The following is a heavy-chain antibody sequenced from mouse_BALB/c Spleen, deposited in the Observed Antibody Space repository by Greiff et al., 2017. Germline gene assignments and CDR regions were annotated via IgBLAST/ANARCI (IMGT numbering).Heavy chain of an antibody. CDR2: IRNKANGYTT. CDR1: GFTFTDYY. D-gene: IGHD1-1*01. CDR3: ARDGDYGSSTWFAY. Sequence: VQLKESGGGLVQPGGSLRLSCATSGFTFTDYYMSWVRQPPGKALEWLGFIRNKANGYTTEYSASVKGRFTISRDNSQSILYLQMNTLRAEDSATYYCARDGDYGSSTWFAYWGQGTLVTVSA. J-gene: IGHJ3*01. V-gene: IGHV7-3*02.